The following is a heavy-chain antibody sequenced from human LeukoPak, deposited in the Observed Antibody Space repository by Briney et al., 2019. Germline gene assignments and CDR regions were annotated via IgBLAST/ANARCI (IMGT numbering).Heavy chain of an antibody. J-gene: IGHJ3*02. Sequence: GESLKISCQCSGYIFTSYWIGWVRQLPGKGLEWMGIIYPGDSDTRYSPSFQGQVTISADKSISTAYLQWSSLKASDTAMYYCARRRYDFWSGPRLGAFDIWGQGTMVTVSS. CDR1: GYIFTSYW. D-gene: IGHD3-3*01. CDR3: ARRRYDFWSGPRLGAFDI. CDR2: IYPGDSDT. V-gene: IGHV5-51*01.